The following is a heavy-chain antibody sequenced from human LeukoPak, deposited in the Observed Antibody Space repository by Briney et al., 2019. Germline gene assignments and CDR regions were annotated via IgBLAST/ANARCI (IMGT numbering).Heavy chain of an antibody. D-gene: IGHD3-10*01. V-gene: IGHV3-23*01. CDR2: ISGSGGST. J-gene: IGHJ4*02. CDR3: AKEMNLWLGELLYFDY. CDR1: GFTFSSYA. Sequence: GGSLRLSCAASGFTFSSYAMSWVRQAPGKGLEWVSAISGSGGSTYYADSVKGRFTISRDNSKNTLYLQMNSLRAEDTAVYYCAKEMNLWLGELLYFDYWGQGTLVTVSS.